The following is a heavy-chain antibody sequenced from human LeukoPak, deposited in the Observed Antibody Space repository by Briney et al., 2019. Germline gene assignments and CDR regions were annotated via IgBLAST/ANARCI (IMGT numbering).Heavy chain of an antibody. V-gene: IGHV3-30*04. Sequence: GGSLRLSCAASGFTLSSYAMHWVRQAPGKGLEWVAVISYDGSNRYYADSVEGRFTISRDNSKNTLYLQVNSLRAEDTAVYYCAREDGYGSGSYGFDYWGQGTLVTVSS. D-gene: IGHD3-10*01. CDR2: ISYDGSNR. J-gene: IGHJ4*02. CDR1: GFTLSSYA. CDR3: AREDGYGSGSYGFDY.